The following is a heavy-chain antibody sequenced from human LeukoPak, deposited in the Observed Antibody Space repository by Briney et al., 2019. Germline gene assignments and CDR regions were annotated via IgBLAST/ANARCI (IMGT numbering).Heavy chain of an antibody. CDR1: GYTFTSNH. V-gene: IGHV1-46*01. CDR3: AKIAARDTGEGY. D-gene: IGHD6-6*01. J-gene: IGHJ4*02. CDR2: INPSGDST. Sequence: ASVKVSCKASGYTFTSNHIHWVRQAPGQGLEWMGVINPSGDSTSYAPKFQGRVTVTRDTSTSTVYMELSSLRSEDTGIYYRAKIAARDTGEGYWGQGTPVTVSS.